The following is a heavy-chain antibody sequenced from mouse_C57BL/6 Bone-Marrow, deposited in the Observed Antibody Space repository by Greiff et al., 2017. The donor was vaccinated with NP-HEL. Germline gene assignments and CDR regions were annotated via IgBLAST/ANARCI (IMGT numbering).Heavy chain of an antibody. J-gene: IGHJ1*03. CDR3: ARRAVVATDWYFDV. D-gene: IGHD1-1*01. CDR2: IYPRSGNT. V-gene: IGHV1-81*01. CDR1: GYTFTSYG. Sequence: QVHVKQSGAELARPGASVKLSCKASGYTFTSYGISWVKQRTGQGLEWIGEIYPRSGNTYYNEKFKGKATLTADKSSSTAYMELRSLTSEDSAVYFCARRAVVATDWYFDVWGTGTTVTVSS.